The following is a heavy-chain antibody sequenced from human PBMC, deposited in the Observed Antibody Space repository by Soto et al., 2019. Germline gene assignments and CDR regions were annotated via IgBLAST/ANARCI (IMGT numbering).Heavy chain of an antibody. Sequence: ASVKVSCKASGYTFTGYYMHWVRQAPGQGLEWMGWINPNSGGTNYAQKFQGWVTMTRDTSISTAYMELSRLRSDDTAVYYCARALVGATPGYDYWGQGTLVTVSS. D-gene: IGHD1-26*01. V-gene: IGHV1-2*04. J-gene: IGHJ4*02. CDR3: ARALVGATPGYDY. CDR2: INPNSGGT. CDR1: GYTFTGYY.